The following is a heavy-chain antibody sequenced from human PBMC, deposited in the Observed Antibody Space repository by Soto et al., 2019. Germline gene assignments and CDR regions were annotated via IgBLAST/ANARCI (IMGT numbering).Heavy chain of an antibody. Sequence: PGGSLRLSCVVSGITFSTYRMHWVRQAPGKGLVWVSHIKSDGTVTHYTDSVRGRFIISRDNAKNTLFLQMNSLRAEDTALYYCARENYDFWSGYYLDYWGQGTLVTVSS. V-gene: IGHV3-74*01. J-gene: IGHJ4*02. CDR1: GITFSTYR. CDR3: ARENYDFWSGYYLDY. CDR2: IKSDGTVT. D-gene: IGHD3-3*01.